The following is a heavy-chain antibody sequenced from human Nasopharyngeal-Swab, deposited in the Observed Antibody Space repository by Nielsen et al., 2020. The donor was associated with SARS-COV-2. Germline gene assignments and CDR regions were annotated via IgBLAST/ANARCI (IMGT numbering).Heavy chain of an antibody. CDR3: ARERGSSGLDGFDI. V-gene: IGHV3-21*01. J-gene: IGHJ3*02. CDR2: INSLSTYI. CDR1: GFTFSAYR. D-gene: IGHD6-19*01. Sequence: GGSLRLSCAASGFTFSAYRMNWVRQAPGKGLEWVSSINSLSTYIHYVDLVKGRFTISRDNAKSSLYLQMNSPRAEDTAVYYCARERGSSGLDGFDIWGQGTMVTVSP.